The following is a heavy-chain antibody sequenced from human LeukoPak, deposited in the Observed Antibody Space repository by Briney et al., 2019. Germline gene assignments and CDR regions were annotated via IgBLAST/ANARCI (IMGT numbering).Heavy chain of an antibody. CDR1: GFTFTSYV. J-gene: IGHJ4*02. Sequence: RGSLRLSCAASGFTFTSYVMHWVRQAPGKGLERVAVISRDGRTNYCADSVKGRFTISRDNSKNTLYVQMNSLRAEDTAVYYCVKEEIDWNYVRFFDYWGQGTLVTVSS. V-gene: IGHV3-30*04. CDR3: VKEEIDWNYVRFFDY. CDR2: ISRDGRTN. D-gene: IGHD1-7*01.